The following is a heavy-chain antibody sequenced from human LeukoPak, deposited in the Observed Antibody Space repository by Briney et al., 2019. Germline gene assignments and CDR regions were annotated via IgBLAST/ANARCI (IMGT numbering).Heavy chain of an antibody. V-gene: IGHV3-30*02. D-gene: IGHD3-3*01. J-gene: IGHJ4*02. CDR2: IRYDGSNK. Sequence: GGSLRLSCAASGFSFNAHGMHWVRQAPGKGLEWVAFIRYDGSNKYYADSVKGRFTISRDNSKNTLYLQMSSLRVEDTAVYYRTKVSKIFGVVVHEIDYWGQGTLVTVSS. CDR1: GFSFNAHG. CDR3: TKVSKIFGVVVHEIDY.